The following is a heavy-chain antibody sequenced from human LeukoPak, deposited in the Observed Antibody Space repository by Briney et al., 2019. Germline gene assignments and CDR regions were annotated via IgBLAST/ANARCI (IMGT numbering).Heavy chain of an antibody. CDR3: AREKHGDYGYYYYGMDV. CDR1: GFTFSSYE. V-gene: IGHV3-21*01. Sequence: GGSLRLSCAASGFTFSSYEMNWVRQAPGKGLEWVSSISSSSSYIYYADSVKGRFTISRDNAKNSLYLQMNSLRAEDTAVYYCAREKHGDYGYYYYGMDVWGQGTTVTVSS. D-gene: IGHD4-17*01. J-gene: IGHJ6*02. CDR2: ISSSSSYI.